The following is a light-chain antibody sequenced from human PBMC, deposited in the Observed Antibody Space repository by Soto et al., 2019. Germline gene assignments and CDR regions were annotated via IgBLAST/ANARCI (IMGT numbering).Light chain of an antibody. V-gene: IGKV1-9*01. CDR2: GAS. CDR1: QGISSY. CDR3: QQFKSYPIT. Sequence: GDRVTITCRASQGISSYLAWYQQKPGKAPKLLIYGASTLQSGVPSRFSGSGSGTEFTLTISSLQPEDFATYYCQQFKSYPITFGQGTRLEIK. J-gene: IGKJ5*01.